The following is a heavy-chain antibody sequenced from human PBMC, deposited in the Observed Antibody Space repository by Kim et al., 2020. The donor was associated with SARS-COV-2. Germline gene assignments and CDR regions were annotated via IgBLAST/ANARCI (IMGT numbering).Heavy chain of an antibody. CDR1: GYTFTSYG. V-gene: IGHV1-18*04. CDR3: ASLMGKFGTWTTIEY. Sequence: ASVKVSCKASGYTFTSYGISWVRQAPGQGLEWMGWISAYNGNTNYAQKLQGRVTMTTDTSTSTAYMELRSLRSDDTAVYYCASLMGKFGTWTTIEYWGQGTLVTVSS. D-gene: IGHD3-16*01. CDR2: ISAYNGNT. J-gene: IGHJ4*02.